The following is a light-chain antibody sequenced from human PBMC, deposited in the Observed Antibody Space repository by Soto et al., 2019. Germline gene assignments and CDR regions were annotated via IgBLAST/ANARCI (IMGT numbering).Light chain of an antibody. V-gene: IGKV3-15*01. CDR1: QTISNT. J-gene: IGKJ5*01. Sequence: EVVMTQSPATLSVSPGDKVSLSCRANQTISNTLAWYQQKPGQAPRLLIYAASTRATGVSARFSGSGSGTDFTLTISRLEPEDFAVYFCQQYGSSPTTFGQGTRLEIK. CDR2: AAS. CDR3: QQYGSSPTT.